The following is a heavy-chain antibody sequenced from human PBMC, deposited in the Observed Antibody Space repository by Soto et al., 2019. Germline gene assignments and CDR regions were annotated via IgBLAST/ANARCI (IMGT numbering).Heavy chain of an antibody. J-gene: IGHJ3*01. Sequence: QVQLVESGGGVVQPGRSLRLSCAASGFTFSSYGMHWVRQAPGKGLEWVAVVSYDGSNKYYADSVKGRFTISRDNSKNELYLQMNSLRAEDTAVNYCAKHLRVAGTFDVWGQGTMVTVSS. CDR3: AKHLRVAGTFDV. D-gene: IGHD6-19*01. CDR2: VSYDGSNK. CDR1: GFTFSSYG. V-gene: IGHV3-30*18.